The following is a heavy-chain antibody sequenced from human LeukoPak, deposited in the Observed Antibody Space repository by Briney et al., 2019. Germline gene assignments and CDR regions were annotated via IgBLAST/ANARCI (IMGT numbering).Heavy chain of an antibody. CDR3: AKDLTIFGVLDY. Sequence: GGSLRLSCAASGFTFDDYAMHWVRQAPGKGLEWVSLITWDGGSTYYADSVKGRFTISRDNSKNSPYLQMNSLRAEDTAVYYCAKDLTIFGVLDYWGQGTLVTVSS. J-gene: IGHJ4*02. CDR1: GFTFDDYA. CDR2: ITWDGGST. V-gene: IGHV3-43D*03. D-gene: IGHD3-3*01.